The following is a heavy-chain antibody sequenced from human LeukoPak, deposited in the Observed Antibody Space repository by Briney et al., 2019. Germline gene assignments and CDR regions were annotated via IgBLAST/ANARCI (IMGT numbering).Heavy chain of an antibody. CDR3: ARCSGWDLYYFDY. CDR2: IYYSGST. Sequence: SETLSLTCTVSGGSISSSSYYWGWIRQPPGKGLEWIGSIYYSGSTYYNPSLKSRVTISVDTSKNQFSLKLSSVTAADTAVYYCARCSGWDLYYFDYWGQGTLVTASS. D-gene: IGHD6-19*01. CDR1: GGSISSSSYY. J-gene: IGHJ4*02. V-gene: IGHV4-39*01.